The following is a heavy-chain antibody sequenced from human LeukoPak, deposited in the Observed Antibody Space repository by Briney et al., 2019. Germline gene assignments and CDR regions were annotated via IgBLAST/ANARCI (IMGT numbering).Heavy chain of an antibody. V-gene: IGHV3-64*04. CDR1: GFSFSSYA. CDR2: ISANGVST. CDR3: ATYRQVLLPFES. J-gene: IGHJ4*02. D-gene: IGHD2-8*02. Sequence: GGSLRLSCSASGFSFSSYAMHWVRQAPGEGLEYVSAISANGVSTYYANSVKGRFTISRDNSKSTLSLQMNSLRAEDTAIYYCATYRQVLLPFESWGQGTLVTVSS.